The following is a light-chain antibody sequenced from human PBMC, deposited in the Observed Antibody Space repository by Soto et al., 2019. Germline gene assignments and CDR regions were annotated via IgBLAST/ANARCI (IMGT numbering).Light chain of an antibody. Sequence: QSALTQPPSASGSPGQSVTISCTGTSRDVGGYNYVSWYQQHPGKAPKLMIYEVSKRPSGVPDRFSGSKSGNTASLTVSGLQAEDEAEYYCSSYAGSNRGVFGGGTKLTVL. J-gene: IGLJ3*02. CDR2: EVS. CDR1: SRDVGGYNY. V-gene: IGLV2-8*01. CDR3: SSYAGSNRGV.